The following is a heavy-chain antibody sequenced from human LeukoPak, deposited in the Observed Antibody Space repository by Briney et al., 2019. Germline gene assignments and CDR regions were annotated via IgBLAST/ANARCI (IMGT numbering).Heavy chain of an antibody. Sequence: GASAKVSCKASGYTFTSYGISWVRQAPGQGLEWMGWISAYNGNTNYAQKLQGRVTMTTDTSTSTAYMELRSLRSDDTAVYYCARGRPGSVRAPTNYWGQGTLVTVSS. V-gene: IGHV1-18*01. CDR2: ISAYNGNT. D-gene: IGHD1-14*01. CDR3: ARGRPGSVRAPTNY. J-gene: IGHJ4*02. CDR1: GYTFTSYG.